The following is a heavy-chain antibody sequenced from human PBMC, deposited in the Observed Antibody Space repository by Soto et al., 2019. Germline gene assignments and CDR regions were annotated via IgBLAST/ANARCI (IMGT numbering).Heavy chain of an antibody. CDR2: IYYSGST. V-gene: IGHV4-59*08. Sequence: PSETLSLTCTVSGGSISSYYWSWIRQPPGKGLEWIGYIYYSGSTNYNPSLKSRVTISVDTSKNQFSLKLSSVTAADTAVYYCARHGRIGQWLVPFGYWGQGTLVTVSS. CDR1: GGSISSYY. D-gene: IGHD6-19*01. CDR3: ARHGRIGQWLVPFGY. J-gene: IGHJ4*02.